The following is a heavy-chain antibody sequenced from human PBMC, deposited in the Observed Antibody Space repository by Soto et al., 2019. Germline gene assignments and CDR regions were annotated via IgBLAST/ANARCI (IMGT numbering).Heavy chain of an antibody. V-gene: IGHV3-21*01. D-gene: IGHD1-26*01. CDR3: ARSGEILQTFDS. CDR2: ISGSSSYI. J-gene: IGHJ4*02. Sequence: GGSLRLSCAVSGVSFSDYSMNWVRQAPGKGLEWVALISGSSSYIYYADSVKGRFTISRDNAKNSLFLQMDSLRVEDTAVYYCARSGEILQTFDSWGQGTLVTVSS. CDR1: GVSFSDYS.